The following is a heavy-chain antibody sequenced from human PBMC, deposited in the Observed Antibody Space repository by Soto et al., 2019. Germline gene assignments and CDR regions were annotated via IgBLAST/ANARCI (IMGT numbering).Heavy chain of an antibody. J-gene: IGHJ5*02. V-gene: IGHV3-48*02. CDR1: GFTFSTYG. Sequence: EVQLVESGGGLVQPGGSLRLSCAAPGFTFSTYGMNWVAQAPGKGLEWVSYISSSSSTIYYADSVKGRFTISRDNAKNSLYLQMNSLRDEDTAVYYCAREGGNLNWFDPWGQGTLVTVSS. D-gene: IGHD1-26*01. CDR3: AREGGNLNWFDP. CDR2: ISSSSSTI.